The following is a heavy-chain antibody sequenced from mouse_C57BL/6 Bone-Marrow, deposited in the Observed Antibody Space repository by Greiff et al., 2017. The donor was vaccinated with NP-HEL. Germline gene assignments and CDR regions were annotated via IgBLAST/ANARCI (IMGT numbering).Heavy chain of an antibody. D-gene: IGHD1-1*01. CDR3: ARRRFTSLSYYLDY. Sequence: VQLQQSGPGLVKPSQSLSLTCSVTGYSITSGYYWNWIRQFPGNKLEWMGYISYDGSNNYNQSLKNRISITRDTSKNQFFLKLNSVTTEDTATYDCARRRFTSLSYYLDYWGQGTTLTVSS. CDR2: ISYDGSN. CDR1: GYSITSGYY. J-gene: IGHJ2*01. V-gene: IGHV3-6*01.